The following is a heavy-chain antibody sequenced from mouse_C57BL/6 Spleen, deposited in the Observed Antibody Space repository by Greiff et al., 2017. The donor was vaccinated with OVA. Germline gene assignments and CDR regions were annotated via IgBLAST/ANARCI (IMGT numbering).Heavy chain of an antibody. CDR2: IDPEDGET. V-gene: IGHV14-2*01. CDR3: ARLGTITTVVATNFDV. J-gene: IGHJ1*03. D-gene: IGHD1-1*01. Sequence: EVKLMESGAELVKPGASVKLSCTASGFNIKDYYMHWVKQRTEQGLEWIGRIDPEDGETKYAPKFQGKATITADTSSNTAYLQLSSLTSEDTAVYYCARLGTITTVVATNFDVWGTGTTVTVSS. CDR1: GFNIKDYY.